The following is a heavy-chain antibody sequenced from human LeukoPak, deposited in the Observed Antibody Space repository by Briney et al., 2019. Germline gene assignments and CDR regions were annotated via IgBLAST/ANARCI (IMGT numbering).Heavy chain of an antibody. CDR2: FSYSGST. J-gene: IGHJ4*02. CDR3: ARVPARRVVTTPTYFDF. Sequence: SETLSLTCTVSGGSISDYYWNWIRQPPGKGLEWIGYFSYSGSTNYNPSLKSRVSISVDTSKNQFFLKLSSVTAADTAVYYCARVPARRVVTTPTYFDFWGQGTLVTVSS. CDR1: GGSISDYY. D-gene: IGHD2-21*02. V-gene: IGHV4-59*01.